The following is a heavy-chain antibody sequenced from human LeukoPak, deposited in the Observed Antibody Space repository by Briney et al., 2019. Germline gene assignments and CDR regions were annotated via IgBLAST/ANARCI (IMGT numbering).Heavy chain of an antibody. CDR1: GYTFTSYY. J-gene: IGHJ6*02. CDR2: INPSGGST. Sequence: ASVKVSRKASGYTFTSYYMHWVRQAPGQGLEWMGIINPSGGSTSYAQKFQGRVTMTRDTSTSTVYMELSSLRSEDTAVYYCARITGTTSYYYYYGMDVWGQGTTVTVSS. D-gene: IGHD1-20*01. V-gene: IGHV1-46*01. CDR3: ARITGTTSYYYYYGMDV.